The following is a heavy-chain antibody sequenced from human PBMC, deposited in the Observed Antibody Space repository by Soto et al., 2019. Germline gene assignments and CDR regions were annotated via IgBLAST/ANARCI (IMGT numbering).Heavy chain of an antibody. Sequence: ASVKVSCKASGYTFTSYGISWVRQAPGQGLEWMGWISAYNGNTNYAQKLQGRVTMTRNTSISTAYMELSSLRSEDTAVYYCARTSSPDAFDIWGQGTMVTVSS. CDR2: ISAYNGNT. CDR1: GYTFTSYG. V-gene: IGHV1-18*01. J-gene: IGHJ3*02. D-gene: IGHD6-13*01. CDR3: ARTSSPDAFDI.